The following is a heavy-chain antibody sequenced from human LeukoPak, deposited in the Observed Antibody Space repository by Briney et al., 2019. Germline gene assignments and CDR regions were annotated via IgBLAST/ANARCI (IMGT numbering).Heavy chain of an antibody. D-gene: IGHD1-1*01. CDR3: ARDHNYAFDN. V-gene: IGHV3-48*04. Sequence: GGSLRLSCAASGFTFSDYSMNWVRQAPGKGLEWISYIGISSGNTKYADSVKGRFTISGDSAESSLYLQMNSLRVEDTAVYYCARDHNYAFDNWGQGTLVTFSS. J-gene: IGHJ4*02. CDR2: IGISSGNT. CDR1: GFTFSDYS.